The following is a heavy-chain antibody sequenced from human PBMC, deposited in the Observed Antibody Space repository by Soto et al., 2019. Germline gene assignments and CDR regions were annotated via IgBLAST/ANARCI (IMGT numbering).Heavy chain of an antibody. CDR1: GFTFSSYA. CDR2: ISGSGGST. CDR3: ANQGSRDWSYSRAFDI. Sequence: PXGSLRLSCSAAGFTFSSYAMSWVRQAPGRGLEWVSAISGSGGSTYYADSVKGRFTISRDNSKNTLYLQMNSLRAEDTAVYYCANQGSRDWSYSRAFDIWGQGTMVTVSS. V-gene: IGHV3-23*01. J-gene: IGHJ3*02. D-gene: IGHD1-26*01.